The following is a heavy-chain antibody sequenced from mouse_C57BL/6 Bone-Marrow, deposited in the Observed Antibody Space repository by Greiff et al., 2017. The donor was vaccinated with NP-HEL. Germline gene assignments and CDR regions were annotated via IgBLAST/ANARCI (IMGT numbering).Heavy chain of an antibody. CDR2: INPNNGGT. CDR3: ARLDEDHYYGSPFAY. D-gene: IGHD1-1*01. CDR1: GYTFTDYN. J-gene: IGHJ3*01. Sequence: VQLQQSGPELVKPGASVKIPCKASGYTFTDYNMDWVKQSHGKSLEWIGDINPNNGGTIYNQKFKGKATLTVDKSSSTAYMELRSLTSEDTAVYYCARLDEDHYYGSPFAYWGQGTLVTVSA. V-gene: IGHV1-18*01.